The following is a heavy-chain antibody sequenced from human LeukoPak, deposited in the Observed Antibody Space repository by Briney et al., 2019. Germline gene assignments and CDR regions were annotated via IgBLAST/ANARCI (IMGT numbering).Heavy chain of an antibody. V-gene: IGHV1-18*01. D-gene: IGHD2-15*01. Sequence: ASVKVSCKASSYSFTSYGIIWVRQAPGQGLEWMGWISPNDGNTIYVQKLQGRVTMTTDTSTSTAYMDLRSLRSDDTAVYYCARAPPGVEAGMVDYWGRGTLVTVSS. CDR3: ARAPPGVEAGMVDY. CDR2: ISPNDGNT. CDR1: SYSFTSYG. J-gene: IGHJ4*02.